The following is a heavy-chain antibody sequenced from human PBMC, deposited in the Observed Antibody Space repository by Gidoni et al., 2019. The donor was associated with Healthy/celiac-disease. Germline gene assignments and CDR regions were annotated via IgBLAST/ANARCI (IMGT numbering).Heavy chain of an antibody. CDR3: AKDHDYGDYDNSYYFDY. CDR1: GFTFGSYA. D-gene: IGHD4-17*01. CDR2: ISGSGGSP. J-gene: IGHJ4*02. V-gene: IGHV3-23*01. Sequence: EVQLLESGGGLVQPGGSLRRSCAASGFTFGSYAMSWVRQAPGNGLEWVSAISGSGGSPYYADSVKGRFTISRDNSKNTLYLQMNSLRAEDTAVYYCAKDHDYGDYDNSYYFDYWGQGTLVTVSS.